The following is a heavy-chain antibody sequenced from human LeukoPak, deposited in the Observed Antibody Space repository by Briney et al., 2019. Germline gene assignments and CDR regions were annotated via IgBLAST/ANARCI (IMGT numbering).Heavy chain of an antibody. CDR3: ARQAEPRSFDI. V-gene: IGHV4-59*08. CDR1: GGSISSYY. D-gene: IGHD2-15*01. J-gene: IGHJ3*02. CDR2: SYYSGST. Sequence: SETLSLTCTVSGGSISSYYWSWIRQPPGKGLEWIGYSYYSGSTNYNPSLKSRVTISVDKSKNQFSLKLSSVTAADTAVYCCARQAEPRSFDIWGQGTMVTVSS.